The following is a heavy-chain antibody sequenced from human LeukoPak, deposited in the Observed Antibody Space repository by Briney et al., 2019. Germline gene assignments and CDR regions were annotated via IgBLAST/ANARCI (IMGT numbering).Heavy chain of an antibody. J-gene: IGHJ4*02. D-gene: IGHD3-22*01. Sequence: SETLSLTCTVSGGSLSSYYWSWLRQPPGKGLEWIGYIYYSGSTNYNPSLTSRGTISVDTSKNQFSLKLSSVTAADTAVYYCAASITYYYDSSPFDYWGQGTLVTVSS. CDR3: AASITYYYDSSPFDY. V-gene: IGHV4-59*01. CDR1: GGSLSSYY. CDR2: IYYSGST.